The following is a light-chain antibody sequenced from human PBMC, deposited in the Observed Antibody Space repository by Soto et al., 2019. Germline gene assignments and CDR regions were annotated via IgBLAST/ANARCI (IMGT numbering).Light chain of an antibody. CDR2: EVT. CDR1: RSDVGAYNY. J-gene: IGLJ1*01. Sequence: QSALTQPASVSGSPGQSIAISCTGTRSDVGAYNYVSWYQQHPGKAPKLMISEVTNRPSGVSDRFSGSKSGNTASLTISGLQAEDEADYSCSSFTSRFTFVFGTGTKLTVL. V-gene: IGLV2-14*01. CDR3: SSFTSRFTFV.